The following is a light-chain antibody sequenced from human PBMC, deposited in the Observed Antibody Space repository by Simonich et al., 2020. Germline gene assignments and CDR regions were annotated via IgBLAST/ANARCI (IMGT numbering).Light chain of an antibody. V-gene: IGKV2D-29*02. J-gene: IGKJ2*01. CDR2: EVS. Sequence: DIVMTQTPLSLSVTPGQPASISCKSSQRLLHSDVKTYLYCNLQKPGQSPHLLIYEVSNRFDGVPDRFSGSGSGTDFTLKISRVEAEDVGVYYCIQSIQLPPTFGQGTKLEIK. CDR1: QRLLHSDVKTY. CDR3: IQSIQLPPT.